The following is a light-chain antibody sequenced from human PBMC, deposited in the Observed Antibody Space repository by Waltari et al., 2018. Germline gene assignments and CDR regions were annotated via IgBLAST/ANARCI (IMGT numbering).Light chain of an antibody. Sequence: QSALTQPASVSGSPGQSITISCPGTRSAVGFYNYVSWYQQHPGKAPKLMIYDVSERPSGVSNRFSGSKSGNTASLTISGLQAEDEADYYCNSYAGSSSWVFGGGTKLTVL. CDR1: RSAVGFYNY. V-gene: IGLV2-14*01. CDR3: NSYAGSSSWV. CDR2: DVS. J-gene: IGLJ3*02.